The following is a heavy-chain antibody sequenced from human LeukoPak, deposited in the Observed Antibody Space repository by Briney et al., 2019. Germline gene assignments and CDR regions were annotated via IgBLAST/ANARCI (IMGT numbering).Heavy chain of an antibody. Sequence: GGSLRLSCAASGFTFSSYAMSWVRQAPGKGLEWVSAISGSGGSTYYADSVKGRFTISRDNSKNTLYLQVNSLRAEDTAVYYCAKDPVADLEYFDYWGQGTLVTVSS. D-gene: IGHD6-19*01. CDR1: GFTFSSYA. V-gene: IGHV3-23*01. CDR3: AKDPVADLEYFDY. CDR2: ISGSGGST. J-gene: IGHJ4*02.